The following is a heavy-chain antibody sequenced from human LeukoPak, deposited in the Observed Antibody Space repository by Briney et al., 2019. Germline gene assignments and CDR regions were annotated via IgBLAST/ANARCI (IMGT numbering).Heavy chain of an antibody. D-gene: IGHD3-10*01. CDR3: ARDPVLLWFGELRGRAFDI. V-gene: IGHV1-18*01. Sequence: ASVKVSCKASGYTFTSYGISWVRQAPGQGLEWMGWISAYNGNTNYAQKLQGRVTMTTDTSTSTAYMELRSLRSDDTAVYYCARDPVLLWFGELRGRAFDIWGQGTLVTVSS. CDR2: ISAYNGNT. J-gene: IGHJ4*02. CDR1: GYTFTSYG.